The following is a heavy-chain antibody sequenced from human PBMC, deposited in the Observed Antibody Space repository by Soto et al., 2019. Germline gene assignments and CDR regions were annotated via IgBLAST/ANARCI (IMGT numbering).Heavy chain of an antibody. J-gene: IGHJ4*02. Sequence: GVSLRLSCAASGFTFSTSAMSWVRQAPGKGLEWVSGISGSGNSAYYADSVQGRFTISRDNSKNTLYLQMNSLRAEDTAVYYCAKALPPGDSSSWPYYFDDWGQGTLVTVSS. CDR3: AKALPPGDSSSWPYYFDD. CDR1: GFTFSTSA. CDR2: ISGSGNSA. D-gene: IGHD6-13*01. V-gene: IGHV3-23*01.